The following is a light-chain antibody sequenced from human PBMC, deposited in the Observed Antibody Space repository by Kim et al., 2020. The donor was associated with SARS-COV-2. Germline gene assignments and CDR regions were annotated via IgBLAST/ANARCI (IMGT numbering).Light chain of an antibody. V-gene: IGKV3-20*01. CDR1: QSVASHF. Sequence: EIVLTQSPGTLSLSPGERVTLSCRTTQSVASHFLAWYQQKPGQAPRLLIYGGSRRATGTPDRFSGSGSGTDFTLTISRLAPEDFAVYYCQQYDASPMYTFGQGTTLEI. J-gene: IGKJ2*01. CDR2: GGS. CDR3: QQYDASPMYT.